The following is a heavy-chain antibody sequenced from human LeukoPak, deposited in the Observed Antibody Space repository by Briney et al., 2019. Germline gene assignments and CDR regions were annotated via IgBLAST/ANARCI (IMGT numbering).Heavy chain of an antibody. D-gene: IGHD3-22*01. CDR3: AKDAGATMIIVVNYFDY. J-gene: IGHJ4*02. V-gene: IGHV3-23*01. CDR2: VSGGGDTT. CDR1: GFSVSAIY. Sequence: GGSLRLSCTVSGFSVSAIYLSWVRQVPGKGLEWVSGVSGGGDTTYYSDSVKGRFTISRDNSKNTLYLQMNSLRAEDTAIYYCAKDAGATMIIVVNYFDYWGQGTLVTVSS.